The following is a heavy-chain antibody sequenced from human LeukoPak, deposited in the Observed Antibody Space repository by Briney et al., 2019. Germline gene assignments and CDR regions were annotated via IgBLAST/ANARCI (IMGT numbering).Heavy chain of an antibody. J-gene: IGHJ4*02. Sequence: GGSLRLSCAASGFTFSSYSMNWVRQAPGKGLEWVSYISSSSSTIYYADSVKGRFTISRDNSKNTLYLQMNSLRAEDTAVYYCAPRGDFWSGFFDYWGQGTLVTVSS. CDR2: ISSSSSTI. CDR1: GFTFSSYS. CDR3: APRGDFWSGFFDY. V-gene: IGHV3-48*04. D-gene: IGHD3-3*01.